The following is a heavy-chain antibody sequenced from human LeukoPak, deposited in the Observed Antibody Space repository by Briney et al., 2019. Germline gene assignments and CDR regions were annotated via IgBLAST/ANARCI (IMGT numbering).Heavy chain of an antibody. CDR3: AMPYYDFWSGYYRFDY. D-gene: IGHD3-3*01. Sequence: ASLKVSCKASGHTFTGYYMHWVRQAPGQGLEWMGWIIPNSGGTNYAQKFQGRVTITRDTSISTAYMELSRLRSDDTAVYYCAMPYYDFWSGYYRFDYWGQGTLVTVSS. CDR1: GHTFTGYY. CDR2: IIPNSGGT. J-gene: IGHJ4*02. V-gene: IGHV1-2*02.